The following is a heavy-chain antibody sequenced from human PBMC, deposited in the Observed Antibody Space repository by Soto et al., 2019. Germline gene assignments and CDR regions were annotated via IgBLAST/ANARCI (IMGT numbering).Heavy chain of an antibody. CDR1: GASITSYY. CDR3: ARAWLGIDY. V-gene: IGHV4-59*01. D-gene: IGHD3-10*01. J-gene: IGHJ4*02. CDR2: IFHTGST. Sequence: LSLTCTVSGASITSYYWSWIRQPPGKGLEWIGYIFHTGSTHYNPSFKSRLTMSVDTSKNQFSLNLSSVTAADTAVYYCARAWLGIDYWGQGTLVTVSS.